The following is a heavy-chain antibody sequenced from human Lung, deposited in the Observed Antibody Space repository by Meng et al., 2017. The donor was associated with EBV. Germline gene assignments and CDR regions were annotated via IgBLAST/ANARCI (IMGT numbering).Heavy chain of an antibody. V-gene: IGHV4-59*01. D-gene: IGHD3-10*01. J-gene: IGHJ4*02. CDR1: GDSISSSS. Sequence: ETAPELVHPAETLSLTCTGSGDSISSSSWTWVRQSPGKGLEWIGYTYYSGRTNYNSSLKSRVTISVDTSKNQFSLKLSSVTAADTAVYYCAKVTTFYYGSGTYYFDHWGQGALVTVSS. CDR3: AKVTTFYYGSGTYYFDH. CDR2: TYYSGRT.